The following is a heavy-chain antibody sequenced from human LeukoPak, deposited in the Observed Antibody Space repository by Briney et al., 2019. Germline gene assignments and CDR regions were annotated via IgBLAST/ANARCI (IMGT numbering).Heavy chain of an antibody. V-gene: IGHV3-30-3*01. J-gene: IGHJ4*02. CDR3: ERDYYDSGSFCS. CDR2: ISYDGSNK. Sequence: GGSLRLSCAASGFALSSYAMHWVRQAPGKGLEWVAVISYDGSNKYYADSVKGRFTISRDNSKNTLYLQMNSLRAEDTAVYYCERDYYDSGSFCSWGQGTLVTVSS. D-gene: IGHD3-10*01. CDR1: GFALSSYA.